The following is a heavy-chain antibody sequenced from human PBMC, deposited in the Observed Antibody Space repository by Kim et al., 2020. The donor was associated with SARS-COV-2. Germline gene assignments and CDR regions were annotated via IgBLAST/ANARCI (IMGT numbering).Heavy chain of an antibody. D-gene: IGHD3-16*01. J-gene: IGHJ6*03. CDR2: INHSGST. CDR1: GGSFSGYY. CDR3: ARILRGYYYYYYMDV. Sequence: SETLSLTCAVYGGSFSGYYWSWIRQPPGKGLEWIGEINHSGSTNYNPSLKSRVTISVDTSKNQFSLKLSSVTAADTAVYYCARILRGYYYYYYMDVWGKGTTVTVSS. V-gene: IGHV4-34*01.